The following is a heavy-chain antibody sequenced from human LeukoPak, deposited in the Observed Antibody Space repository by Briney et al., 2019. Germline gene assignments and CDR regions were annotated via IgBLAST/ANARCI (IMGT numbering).Heavy chain of an antibody. CDR2: INPSGGSP. J-gene: IGHJ4*02. V-gene: IGHV1-46*01. D-gene: IGHD6-13*01. CDR1: GYTFTTYY. CDR3: ACRIAAAGTKDY. Sequence: ASVKVSCKASGYTFTTYYIHWVRQAPGQGLEWLGIINPSGGSPTYAQKFQGRVTMTRNTSISTAYMELSSLTSDDTAVYYCACRIAAAGTKDYWGQGTLVTVSS.